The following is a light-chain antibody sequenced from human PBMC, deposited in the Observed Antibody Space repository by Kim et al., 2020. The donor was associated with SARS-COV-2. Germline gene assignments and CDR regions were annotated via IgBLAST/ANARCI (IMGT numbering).Light chain of an antibody. CDR2: EDN. CDR1: SGSIASNY. J-gene: IGLJ3*02. Sequence: LTQPHSVSESPGKTVTISCTRSSGSIASNYVQWYQQRPGSAPTTVIYEDNQRPSGVPDRFSGSIDSSSNSASLTISGLKTEEEADYYCQSYDSSNHWVFGGGTQLTVL. V-gene: IGLV6-57*04. CDR3: QSYDSSNHWV.